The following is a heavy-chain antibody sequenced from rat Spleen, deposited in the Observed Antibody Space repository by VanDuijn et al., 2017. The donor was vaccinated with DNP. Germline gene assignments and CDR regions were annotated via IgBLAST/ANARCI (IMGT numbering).Heavy chain of an antibody. V-gene: IGHV3-3*01. CDR2: INSAGST. D-gene: IGHD1-6*01. J-gene: IGHJ1*01. Sequence: EVQLQESGPGLVKPSQSLSLTCSVTGYSITSSYRWNWIRKFPGNKLEWMGYINSAGSTNYNPSLKSRISITRDTSKNQFFLQVNSVTTEDTATYYCARGILRAYYWYFDFWGPGTMVTVSS. CDR1: GYSITSSYR. CDR3: ARGILRAYYWYFDF.